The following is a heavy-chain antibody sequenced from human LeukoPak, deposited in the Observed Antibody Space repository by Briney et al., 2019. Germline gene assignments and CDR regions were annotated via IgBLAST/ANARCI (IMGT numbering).Heavy chain of an antibody. Sequence: PGGSLRLSCAASGFTFDDYAMHWVRQAPGKGLEWVSLISGDGGSTYYADSVKGRFTISRDNSKNSLYLQMNSLRTEDTALYCCAKDFFRSGYNFDYWGQGTLVTVSS. CDR1: GFTFDDYA. D-gene: IGHD3-3*01. CDR2: ISGDGGST. V-gene: IGHV3-43*02. J-gene: IGHJ4*02. CDR3: AKDFFRSGYNFDY.